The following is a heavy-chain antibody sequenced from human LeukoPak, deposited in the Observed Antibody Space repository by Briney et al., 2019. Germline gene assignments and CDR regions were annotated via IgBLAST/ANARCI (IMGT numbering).Heavy chain of an antibody. V-gene: IGHV4-38-2*02. Sequence: PSETLSLTCTVSGYSISSGYYWGWIRQPPGKGLEWIGSIYHSGSTYYNPSLKSRVTISVDTSKNQFSLKLSSVTAADTAVYYCARKASRYYDFWSALIGQRIDYWGQGTLVTVSS. CDR2: IYHSGST. CDR1: GYSISSGYY. D-gene: IGHD3-3*01. CDR3: ARKASRYYDFWSALIGQRIDY. J-gene: IGHJ4*02.